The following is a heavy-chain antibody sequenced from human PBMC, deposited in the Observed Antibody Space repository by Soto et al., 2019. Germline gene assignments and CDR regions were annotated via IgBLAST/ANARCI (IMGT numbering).Heavy chain of an antibody. J-gene: IGHJ3*01. CDR2: IYDDGTT. CDR1: GGRISSYF. V-gene: IGHV4-59*03. D-gene: IGHD2-2*01. CDR3: VSSRSAIYGDALDV. Sequence: ETLSITCIDSGGRISSYFRNWLRQPPGKGLEWIGYIYDDGTTDYNPSLKSRVTILLDMSKNQFSLKLSSVTAADTAVYYCVSSRSAIYGDALDVWGQGTMVTVSS.